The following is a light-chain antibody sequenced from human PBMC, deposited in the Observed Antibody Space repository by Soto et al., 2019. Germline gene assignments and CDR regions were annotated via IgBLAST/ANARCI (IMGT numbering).Light chain of an antibody. Sequence: QSVLTQPASVSGSPGQSITISCTGTSSDVGSYNLVSWYQQHPGKAPKLMIYEVSKRPSGVSNRFSGSKSGNTASLTISGLQAEDEADYYCCSSAGSSTAYVFRTGXKVLVL. CDR3: CSSAGSSTAYV. V-gene: IGLV2-23*02. CDR2: EVS. CDR1: SSDVGSYNL. J-gene: IGLJ1*01.